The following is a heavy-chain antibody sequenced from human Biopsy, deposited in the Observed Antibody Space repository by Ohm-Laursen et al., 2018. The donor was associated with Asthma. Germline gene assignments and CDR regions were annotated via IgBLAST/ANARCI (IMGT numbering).Heavy chain of an antibody. J-gene: IGHJ6*02. D-gene: IGHD3-10*01. CDR2: ISVNNGNT. Sequence: SSVKVSCKTSGYTFNSAGITWVRQAPGQGLEWMGWISVNNGNTKVAQKLQDRVTMITDTSTSTAYMELRSLRSDDTAVYFCARAVDYSHYYGIDVWGQGTTVTVS. V-gene: IGHV1-18*01. CDR3: ARAVDYSHYYGIDV. CDR1: GYTFNSAG.